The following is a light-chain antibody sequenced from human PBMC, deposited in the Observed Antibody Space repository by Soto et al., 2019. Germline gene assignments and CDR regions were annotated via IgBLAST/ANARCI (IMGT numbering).Light chain of an antibody. CDR2: RAS. CDR1: QSVTRG. CDR3: QQYRSYS. J-gene: IGKJ4*01. V-gene: IGKV1-5*03. Sequence: DIQLTQSPSTLSASVGDRVTITCRASQSVTRGLAWYQQKPGKAPKLLIYRASSLESGVPSRFSGSGSGTAFTLTISSLQPDDFATYYCQQYRSYSFGGGTKVEIK.